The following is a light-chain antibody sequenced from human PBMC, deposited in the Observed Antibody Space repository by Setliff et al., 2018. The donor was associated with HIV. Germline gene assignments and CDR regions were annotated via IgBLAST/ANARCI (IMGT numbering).Light chain of an antibody. V-gene: IGLV2-14*01. CDR2: EVR. CDR1: ISDVGGYNY. Sequence: QSALAQPASVSGSPGQSITISCTGTISDVGGYNYVSWYQQHPGKAPKLIIYEVRNRPSGVSNRCSGSKSGNTASLTISALQAEDEADYYCSSYASSNTLPFGTGTKVTVL. J-gene: IGLJ1*01. CDR3: SSYASSNTLP.